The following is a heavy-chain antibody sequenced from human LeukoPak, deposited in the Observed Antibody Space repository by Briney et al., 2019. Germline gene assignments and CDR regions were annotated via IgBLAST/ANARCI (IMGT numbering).Heavy chain of an antibody. J-gene: IGHJ3*02. V-gene: IGHV4-59*08. CDR3: ARQYKWADLGAFDI. CDR1: GGSISSYY. Sequence: SETLSLTCTVSGGSISSYYWSWIRQPPGQGLELIGYIYYSWSTNYNPSLKSRVTISVDTSKNQFSLKLSSVTAADTAVYYCARQYKWADLGAFDIWGQGTMVTVSS. CDR2: IYYSWST. D-gene: IGHD1-20*01.